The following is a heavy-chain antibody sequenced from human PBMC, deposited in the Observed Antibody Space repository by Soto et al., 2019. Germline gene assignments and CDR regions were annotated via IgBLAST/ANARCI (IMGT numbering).Heavy chain of an antibody. Sequence: QVQLQESGPGLVKPSQTLSLTCTVSGGSISSGDYYWSWIRQPPGKGLEWIGYTYYSGSTYYNPSLKSRVTISVDTSKNQFSLRLSSVTAADTAVYYCARGGGRGYCSGGSCPTDWFDPWGQGTLVTVSS. CDR3: ARGGGRGYCSGGSCPTDWFDP. D-gene: IGHD2-15*01. V-gene: IGHV4-30-4*01. J-gene: IGHJ5*02. CDR1: GGSISSGDYY. CDR2: TYYSGST.